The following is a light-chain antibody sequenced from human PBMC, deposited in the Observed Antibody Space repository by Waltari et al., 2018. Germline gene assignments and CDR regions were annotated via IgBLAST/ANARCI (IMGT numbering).Light chain of an antibody. Sequence: QTVVTQEPSLSVSPGGTVTLTCALSSGSVSFTYYATWYQPTPGQPPRTLMYKANSRSSGVPDRFSGSILGNKAALTITGAQAEDESDYYCALYMGSGIWVFGGGTKLTVL. CDR2: KAN. J-gene: IGLJ3*02. CDR1: SGSVSFTYY. CDR3: ALYMGSGIWV. V-gene: IGLV8-61*01.